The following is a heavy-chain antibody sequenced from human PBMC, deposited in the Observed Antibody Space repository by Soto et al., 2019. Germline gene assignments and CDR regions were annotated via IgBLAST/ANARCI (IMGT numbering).Heavy chain of an antibody. V-gene: IGHV3-72*01. CDR3: ARGGRTDWMYFDS. CDR1: GFTISDYY. Sequence: EVQLVESGGGLVQPGGSLRLSCAAAGFTISDYYMDWVRQAPGMGLEWVARTRNKVNSYTTEYAASVKGRFTISRGGSENSVYLLMNSLKTEDTAVYYCARGGRTDWMYFDSWGQGTLVTVSS. CDR2: TRNKVNSYTT. J-gene: IGHJ4*02. D-gene: IGHD1-1*01.